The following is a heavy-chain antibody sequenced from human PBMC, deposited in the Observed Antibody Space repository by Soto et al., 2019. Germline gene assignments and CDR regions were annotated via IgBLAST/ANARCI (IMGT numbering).Heavy chain of an antibody. CDR2: IYYGGST. J-gene: IGHJ4*02. V-gene: IGHV4-59*12. CDR1: GGSINNYY. D-gene: IGHD5-12*01. CDR3: AAGGGLPRYY. Sequence: SETLSLTCSVSGGSINNYYWSWIRQPPGKGLELIGYIYYGGSTYSNPSLKGRVHISVDMSKNQFSLKLSSVTAADTAVYYCAAGGGLPRYYWGQGTLVTVSS.